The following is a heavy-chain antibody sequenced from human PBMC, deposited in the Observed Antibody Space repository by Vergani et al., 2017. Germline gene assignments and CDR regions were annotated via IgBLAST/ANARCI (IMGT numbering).Heavy chain of an antibody. Sequence: QVQLVESGGGVVQPGRSLRLSCAASGFTFSSYGMHWVRQAPGKGLEWVAVISYDGSNKYYADSVKGRFTISRDNSKNTLYLQMNSLRAEDTAVYYCAKRGSDYSGSYPLDYWGQGTLVTVSS. J-gene: IGHJ4*02. D-gene: IGHD1-26*01. V-gene: IGHV3-30*18. CDR2: ISYDGSNK. CDR1: GFTFSSYG. CDR3: AKRGSDYSGSYPLDY.